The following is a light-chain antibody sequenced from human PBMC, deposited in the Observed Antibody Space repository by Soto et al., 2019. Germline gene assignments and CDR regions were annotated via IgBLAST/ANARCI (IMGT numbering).Light chain of an antibody. Sequence: EIVLTQSPGTLSLSPGERATLSCRASQNVRDSYLAWYQQKPGQAPSLLLYDTSTRATGVPDRFSGSGSGTDFALTISRVEPEDFALYFCQQYGSSPGTFGQGTKLEI. CDR1: QNVRDSY. CDR2: DTS. V-gene: IGKV3-20*01. J-gene: IGKJ1*01. CDR3: QQYGSSPGT.